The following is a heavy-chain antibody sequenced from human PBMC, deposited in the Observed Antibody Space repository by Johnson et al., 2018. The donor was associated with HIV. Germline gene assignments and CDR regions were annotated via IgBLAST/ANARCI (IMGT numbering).Heavy chain of an antibody. CDR3: ARGGYSTILDAFDI. CDR2: ISPDESKT. Sequence: VQLVESGGDLVQPGGSLRLSCVASGFSFSNYWMHWVRQAPGKGPVWVSRISPDESKTDYADAVKGRFTISRENAKNSLYLQMNSLRAEDTAVYYCARGGYSTILDAFDIWGQGTMVTVSS. J-gene: IGHJ3*02. V-gene: IGHV3-74*01. D-gene: IGHD6-13*01. CDR1: GFSFSNYW.